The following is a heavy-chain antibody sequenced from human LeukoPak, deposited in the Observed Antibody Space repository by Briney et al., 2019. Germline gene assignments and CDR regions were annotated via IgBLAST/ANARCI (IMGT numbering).Heavy chain of an antibody. CDR2: IIPIFGTA. CDR1: GGTFSSYA. Sequence: SVKVSCKASGGTFSSYAISWVRQAPGQGLEWMGGIIPIFGTANYAQKFQGRVTITTDESTSTAYMELSSLRSEDTAVYYCATAQGYCSSTNCSPLYYYYYMDVWGKGTTVTVSS. J-gene: IGHJ6*03. D-gene: IGHD2-2*01. V-gene: IGHV1-69*05. CDR3: ATAQGYCSSTNCSPLYYYYYMDV.